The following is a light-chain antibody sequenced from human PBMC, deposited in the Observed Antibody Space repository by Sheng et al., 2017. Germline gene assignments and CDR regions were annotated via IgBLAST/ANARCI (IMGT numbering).Light chain of an antibody. CDR3: QQFNSYPFT. J-gene: IGKJ3*01. CDR1: QAISKY. Sequence: DIQLTQSPSFLSTSVGERVTITCRASQAISKYLAWFQQKPGKAPNLLIYGASTLQSGVPSRFRGSGSGTEFTLTISSLQPEDFATYYCQQFNSYPFTFGPWDQGGCQT. CDR2: GAS. V-gene: IGKV1-9*01.